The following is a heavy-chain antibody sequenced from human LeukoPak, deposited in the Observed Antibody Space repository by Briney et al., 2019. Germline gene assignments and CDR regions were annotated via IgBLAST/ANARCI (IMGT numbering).Heavy chain of an antibody. D-gene: IGHD3-10*01. CDR3: TREYITMVRGVTTDAFDI. CDR1: GFTFSSYA. CDR2: IRSKAYGGTT. Sequence: GGSLRLSCAASGFTFSSYAMSWVRQAPGKGLEWVGFIRSKAYGGTTEYAASVKGRFTISRDDSKSIAYLQMNSLKTEDTAVYYCTREYITMVRGVTTDAFDIWGQGTMVTVSS. J-gene: IGHJ3*02. V-gene: IGHV3-49*04.